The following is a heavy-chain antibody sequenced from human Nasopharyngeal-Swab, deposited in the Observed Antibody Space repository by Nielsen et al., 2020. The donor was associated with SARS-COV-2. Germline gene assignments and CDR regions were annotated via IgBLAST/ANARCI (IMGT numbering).Heavy chain of an antibody. V-gene: IGHV4-59*01. J-gene: IGHJ4*02. CDR1: GGSITNYY. Sequence: SETLSLTCTVSGGSITNYYWSWIRKPPGKGLEWIGNFYYRGSTNYSPSLKSRVTISADTSKNQFSLKLTTVTAADTAMYYCARWSTISRFFDFWGQGTQVTVSS. D-gene: IGHD1-26*01. CDR2: FYYRGST. CDR3: ARWSTISRFFDF.